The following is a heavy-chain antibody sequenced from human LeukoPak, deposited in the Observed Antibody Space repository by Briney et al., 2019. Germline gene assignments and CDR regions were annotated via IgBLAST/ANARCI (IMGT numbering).Heavy chain of an antibody. J-gene: IGHJ5*02. D-gene: IGHD2-8*02. Sequence: SETLSLTCTVSGFSITTGYYWAWIRQPPGKGLEWIGEIYHSGSFNYNPSLQSRVTISLDKSQNQFSLRLTSVTAADTAVYYCVHVLAGGFDPWGQGTLVTVSS. V-gene: IGHV4-38-2*02. CDR2: IYHSGSF. CDR3: VHVLAGGFDP. CDR1: GFSITTGYY.